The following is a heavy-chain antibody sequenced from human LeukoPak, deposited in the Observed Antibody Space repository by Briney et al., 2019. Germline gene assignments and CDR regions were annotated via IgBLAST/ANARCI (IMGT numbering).Heavy chain of an antibody. CDR1: GDSTSSGPYY. V-gene: IGHV4-61*02. Sequence: SETLSLTCTVSGDSTSSGPYYWSWIRQPAGKGLEWIGRIYSGGSTSYNPSLKSRVTISVDTSKNQFSLKLSSVTAADTAVYYCARHSSGFDYWGQGTLVTISS. CDR2: IYSGGST. J-gene: IGHJ4*02. D-gene: IGHD6-19*01. CDR3: ARHSSGFDY.